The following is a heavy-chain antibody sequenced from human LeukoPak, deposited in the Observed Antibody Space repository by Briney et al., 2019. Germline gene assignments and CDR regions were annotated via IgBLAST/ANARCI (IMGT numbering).Heavy chain of an antibody. CDR3: VRGDSGYDYGFDN. CDR2: IIPIFGTT. Sequence: SVKVSCKASGGTFSSHAISWVRQAPGQGFEWVGGIIPIFGTTNYAQKFQGRVTITTDESTSTGYMELRSLRSDDTAVYYCVRGDSGYDYGFDNWGQGTLVTVSS. D-gene: IGHD5-12*01. CDR1: GGTFSSHA. V-gene: IGHV1-69*05. J-gene: IGHJ4*02.